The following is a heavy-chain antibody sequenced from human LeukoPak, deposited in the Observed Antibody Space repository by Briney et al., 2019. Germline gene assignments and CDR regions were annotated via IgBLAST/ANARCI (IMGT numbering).Heavy chain of an antibody. Sequence: SGTLSLTCAVYGGSFSGYYWSWIRQPPGKGLEWIGEINHSGSTNYNPSLKSRVTISVDTSKNQFSLKLSSVTAADTAVYYCARARYVWGSYRPFDYWGQGTLVTVSS. J-gene: IGHJ4*02. D-gene: IGHD3-16*02. CDR2: INHSGST. CDR3: ARARYVWGSYRPFDY. V-gene: IGHV4-34*01. CDR1: GGSFSGYY.